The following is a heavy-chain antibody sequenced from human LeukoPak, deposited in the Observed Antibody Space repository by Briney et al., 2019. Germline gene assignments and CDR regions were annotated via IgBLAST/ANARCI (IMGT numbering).Heavy chain of an antibody. V-gene: IGHV3-7*03. Sequence: GSLLLSCAASGFTFSSYWMSWVRQAPGKGLEWVANIKQDGSEKYYVDSVKGRFTISRDNAKNSLYLQMNSLRAEDTAVYYCARAFYGDYYFDYWGQGTLVTVSS. D-gene: IGHD4-17*01. CDR3: ARAFYGDYYFDY. CDR1: GFTFSSYW. J-gene: IGHJ4*02. CDR2: IKQDGSEK.